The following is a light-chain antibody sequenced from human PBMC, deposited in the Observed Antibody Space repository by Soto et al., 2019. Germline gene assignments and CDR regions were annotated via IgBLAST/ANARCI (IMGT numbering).Light chain of an antibody. V-gene: IGKV2-28*01. CDR2: WGS. Sequence: DIVMTQSPLSLSVAPGEPASISCRSSQSLLHSNGYNYFDWYLQKPGQSPQLLIYWGSNRASGVPDRFSGSGSGTDFTLRISRVEAVDVGVYYCMQALQTPPYTFGQGTKLEIK. CDR1: QSLLHSNGYNY. CDR3: MQALQTPPYT. J-gene: IGKJ2*01.